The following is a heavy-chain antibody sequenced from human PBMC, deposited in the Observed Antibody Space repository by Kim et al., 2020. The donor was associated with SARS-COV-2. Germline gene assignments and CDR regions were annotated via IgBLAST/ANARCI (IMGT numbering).Heavy chain of an antibody. CDR2: IYYSGST. CDR1: GGSISSYY. V-gene: IGHV4-59*01. D-gene: IGHD1-1*01. J-gene: IGHJ4*02. CDR3: ARGYRCGGPFDY. Sequence: SETLSLTCTVSGGSISSYYWSWIRQPPGKGLEWIGYIYYSGSTNYNPSLKSRVTISVDTSKNQFSLKLSSVTAADTAVYYCARGYRCGGPFDYWGQGTLVTVSS.